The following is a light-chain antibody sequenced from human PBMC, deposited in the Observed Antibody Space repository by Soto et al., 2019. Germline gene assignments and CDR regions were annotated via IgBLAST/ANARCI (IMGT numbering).Light chain of an antibody. J-gene: IGKJ4*01. CDR2: GTS. Sequence: EIVMTQSPAILSVSPGESATLSCRASQSVGSDLAGYQQKPGQAPRLLLYGTSARATALPAKFTGTGSGTEFSLTISSLQSEDFAVYYCQQYYYWPPSFGGGTKVEI. CDR1: QSVGSD. CDR3: QQYYYWPPS. V-gene: IGKV3-15*01.